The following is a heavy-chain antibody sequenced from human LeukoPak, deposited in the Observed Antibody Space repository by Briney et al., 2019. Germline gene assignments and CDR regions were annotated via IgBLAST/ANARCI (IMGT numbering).Heavy chain of an antibody. CDR1: GFTFSSYA. Sequence: GGSLRLSCAASGFTFSSYAISWVRQAPGKGLEWVSAISGSGGSTYYADSVKGRFTISRDNSKNTLYLQMNSLRAEDTAVYYCATFPTPISTGYPNTYHYFDYWGQGTLVTVSS. CDR3: ATFPTPISTGYPNTYHYFDY. V-gene: IGHV3-23*01. CDR2: ISGSGGST. D-gene: IGHD3-9*01. J-gene: IGHJ4*02.